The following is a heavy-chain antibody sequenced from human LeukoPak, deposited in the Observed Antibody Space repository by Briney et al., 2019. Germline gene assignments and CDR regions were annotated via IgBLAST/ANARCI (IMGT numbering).Heavy chain of an antibody. D-gene: IGHD3-22*01. Sequence: PGGSLRLSCVASGFTFSSYIMSWVRQAPGKGLEWVSAISDSGGSTYYADSVKGRFTISRDNSKNTLYLQMNSLRAEDTAVYYCAKMTTYYYDSSGYFLYDYWGQGTLVTVSS. CDR2: ISDSGGST. J-gene: IGHJ4*02. V-gene: IGHV3-23*01. CDR3: AKMTTYYYDSSGYFLYDY. CDR1: GFTFSSYI.